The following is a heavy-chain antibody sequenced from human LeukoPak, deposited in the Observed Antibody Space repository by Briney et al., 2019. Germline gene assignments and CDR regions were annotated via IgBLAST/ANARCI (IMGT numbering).Heavy chain of an antibody. Sequence: ASVKVSCKASGYTFTSYGISWVRQAPGQGLEWMGWISAHNGNTNYAQKLQGRVTMTTDTSTSTAYMELRSLRSDDTAVYYCARDRDYDILTGFENWFDPWGQGTLVTVSS. V-gene: IGHV1-18*04. D-gene: IGHD3-9*01. CDR3: ARDRDYDILTGFENWFDP. CDR1: GYTFTSYG. CDR2: ISAHNGNT. J-gene: IGHJ5*02.